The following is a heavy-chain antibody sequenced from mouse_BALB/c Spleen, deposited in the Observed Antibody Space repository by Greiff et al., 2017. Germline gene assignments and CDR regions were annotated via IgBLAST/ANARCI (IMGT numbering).Heavy chain of an antibody. CDR2: ISDGGSYT. V-gene: IGHV5-4*02. D-gene: IGHD4-1*01. CDR1: GFTFSDYY. Sequence: EVKLMESGGGLVKPGGSLKLSCAASGFTFSDYYMYWVRQTPEKRLEWVATISDGGSYTYYPDSVKGRFTISRDNAKNNLYLQMRSLKSEDTAMYYCARETLTGTGAMDYWGQGTSVTVSS. J-gene: IGHJ4*01. CDR3: ARETLTGTGAMDY.